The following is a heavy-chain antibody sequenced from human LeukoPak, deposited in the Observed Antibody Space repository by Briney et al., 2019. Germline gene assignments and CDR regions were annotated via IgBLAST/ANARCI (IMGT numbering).Heavy chain of an antibody. D-gene: IGHD5-12*01. CDR2: IKQDGSEK. Sequence: GGSLRLSCAASGFTFSSYWMSWVRQAPGKGLEWVANIKQDGSEKYYVDSVKGRFTISRDNAKNSLYLQMNSLRAEDTAVYYCARVASGYSGYDLDYYYYMDAWGKGTTVTVSS. V-gene: IGHV3-7*01. CDR1: GFTFSSYW. CDR3: ARVASGYSGYDLDYYYYMDA. J-gene: IGHJ6*03.